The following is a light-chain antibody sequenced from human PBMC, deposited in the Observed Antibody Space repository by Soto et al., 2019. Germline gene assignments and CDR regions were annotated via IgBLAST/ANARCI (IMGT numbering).Light chain of an antibody. J-gene: IGKJ5*01. CDR1: ETLRGW. CDR2: GAS. V-gene: IGKV1-5*01. Sequence: DIHMTQAHSILSASVGDRVTITCRASETLRGWLAWYQQKPGTAPDLLIYGASSLQSGVTSRFTGSGSGTDFTLTITDLQPEDFATYYCQQNYSIPITFGQGTRLEI. CDR3: QQNYSIPIT.